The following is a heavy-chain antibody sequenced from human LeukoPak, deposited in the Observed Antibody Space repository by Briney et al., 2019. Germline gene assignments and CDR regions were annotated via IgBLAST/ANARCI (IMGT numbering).Heavy chain of an antibody. Sequence: GGSLRLSCAASGFTFSSYGMHWVRQAPGKGLEWVAVISYDGSNKYYADSVKGRFTISRDNSKNTLYLQMNSLRAEDTAVYYCARVFSDTYSDMDVWGQGTTVTVSS. V-gene: IGHV3-30*03. J-gene: IGHJ6*02. CDR2: ISYDGSNK. D-gene: IGHD1-26*01. CDR3: ARVFSDTYSDMDV. CDR1: GFTFSSYG.